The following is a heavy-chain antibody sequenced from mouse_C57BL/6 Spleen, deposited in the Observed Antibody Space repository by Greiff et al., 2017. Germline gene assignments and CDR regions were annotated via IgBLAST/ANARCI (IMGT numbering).Heavy chain of an antibody. D-gene: IGHD2-4*01. J-gene: IGHJ3*01. CDR1: GYTFTSYW. CDR3: ARSGYYDYDGFAY. Sequence: VQLQQPGAELVRPGSSVKLSCTASGYTFTSYWMHWVKQRPIQGLEWIGNIDPSDSENHYTQKFKDKATLTVDKSSSTDYMQLSSLTSEDSAVYYCARSGYYDYDGFAYWGQGTLVTVAA. V-gene: IGHV1-52*01. CDR2: IDPSDSEN.